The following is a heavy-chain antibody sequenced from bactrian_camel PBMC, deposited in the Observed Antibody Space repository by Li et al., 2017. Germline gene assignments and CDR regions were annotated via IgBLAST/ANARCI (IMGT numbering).Heavy chain of an antibody. Sequence: HVQLVESGGDLVQPGGSLTLSCTASGFTFSGYWMYWLRRAPGKGLEWVSVINGGGGTSYYATSVKGRFTISSDNAKDAVSLQLSSLKTDDTAMYFCGKDVRFEYNYWGQGTQVTVS. CDR2: INGGGGTS. V-gene: IGHV3S1*01. CDR3: GKDVRFEYNY. CDR1: GFTFSGYW. J-gene: IGHJ4*01. D-gene: IGHD3*01.